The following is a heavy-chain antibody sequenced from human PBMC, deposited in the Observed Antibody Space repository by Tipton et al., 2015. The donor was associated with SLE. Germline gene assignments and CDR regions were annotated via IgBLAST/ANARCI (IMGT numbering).Heavy chain of an antibody. CDR3: ASAQYYDFWCGYYTPV. CDR1: GGSFSGYY. D-gene: IGHD3-3*01. J-gene: IGHJ3*01. Sequence: TLSLTCAVYGGSFSGYYWSWIRQPPGKGLEWIGEINHSGNTNYNPSLKSRITISVDTSKNQFSLKLSSVTAADTAVYYCASAQYYDFWCGYYTPVWGQGTMVTVSS. CDR2: INHSGNT. V-gene: IGHV4-34*01.